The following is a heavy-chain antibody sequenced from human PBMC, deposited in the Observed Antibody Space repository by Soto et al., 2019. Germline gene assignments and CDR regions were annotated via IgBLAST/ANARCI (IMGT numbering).Heavy chain of an antibody. Sequence: QVQLVQSGAEVKKPGSSVKVSCKASGGTFSSYTISWVRQAPGQGLEWMGRIIPILGIANYAQKFQGRVTITADKSTSTAARELSSLRSEDTAVYYCAREVGGIAAAGIGDYWGQGTLVTVSS. J-gene: IGHJ4*02. CDR2: IIPILGIA. V-gene: IGHV1-69*08. CDR3: AREVGGIAAAGIGDY. D-gene: IGHD6-13*01. CDR1: GGTFSSYT.